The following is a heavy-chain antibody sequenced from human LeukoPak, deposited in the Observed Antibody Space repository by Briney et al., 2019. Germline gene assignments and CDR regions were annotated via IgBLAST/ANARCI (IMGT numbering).Heavy chain of an antibody. J-gene: IGHJ4*02. V-gene: IGHV1-69*13. D-gene: IGHD3-22*01. CDR3: ARDHANYYDSSGRSYYFDY. CDR2: IIPIFGTA. Sequence: SVKVSCKTSGYTFTNYYIHWVRQAPGQGLEWMGGIIPIFGTANYAQKFQGRVTITADESTSTAYMELSSLRSEDTAVYYCARDHANYYDSSGRSYYFDYWGQGTLVTVSS. CDR1: GYTFTNYY.